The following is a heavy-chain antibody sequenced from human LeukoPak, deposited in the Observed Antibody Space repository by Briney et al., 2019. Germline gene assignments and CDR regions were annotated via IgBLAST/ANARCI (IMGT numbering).Heavy chain of an antibody. D-gene: IGHD7-27*01. J-gene: IGHJ4*02. CDR3: AKADWGR. V-gene: IGHV3-9*01. CDR2: ISWNSGSI. Sequence: PGRSLRLSCAASGFTFDDYAMHWVQQAPGKGLEWVSGISWNSGSIGYADSVKGRFTISRDNAKNSLYLQMNSLRAEDTALYYCAKADWGRWGQGTLVTVSS. CDR1: GFTFDDYA.